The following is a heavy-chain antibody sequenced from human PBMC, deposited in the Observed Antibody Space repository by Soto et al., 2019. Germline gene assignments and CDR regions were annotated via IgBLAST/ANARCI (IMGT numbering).Heavy chain of an antibody. V-gene: IGHV3-30*18. Sequence: GGSLRLSCAASGFTFSSYGMHWVRQAPGKGLEWVAVISYDGSNKYYADSVKGRFTISRDNSKNTLYLQMNSLRAEDTAVYYCAKDLGYRWEQRAFDIWGQGTMVTVSS. D-gene: IGHD1-26*01. CDR2: ISYDGSNK. J-gene: IGHJ3*02. CDR1: GFTFSSYG. CDR3: AKDLGYRWEQRAFDI.